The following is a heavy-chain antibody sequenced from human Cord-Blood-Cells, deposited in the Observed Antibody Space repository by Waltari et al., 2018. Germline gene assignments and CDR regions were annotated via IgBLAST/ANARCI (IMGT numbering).Heavy chain of an antibody. CDR1: GYSISSGYY. Sequence: QVQLQESGPGLVKPSETLSLTCTVSGYSISSGYYWGWIRQPPGQGLEWIGSIYHSGSTYYNPSLKSRVTISVDTSKNQFSLKLSSVTAADTAVYYCARGGNYDFWSGYHDAFDIWGQGTMVTVSS. J-gene: IGHJ3*02. CDR2: IYHSGST. CDR3: ARGGNYDFWSGYHDAFDI. D-gene: IGHD3-3*01. V-gene: IGHV4-38-2*02.